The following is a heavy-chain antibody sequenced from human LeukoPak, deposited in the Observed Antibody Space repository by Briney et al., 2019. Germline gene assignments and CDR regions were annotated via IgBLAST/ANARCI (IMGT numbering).Heavy chain of an antibody. Sequence: SETLSLTCTVSGGSVSSGSYYWSWIRQPPGKGLEWIGYIYYSGSTNYNPSLKSRVTISVDTSKNQFSLELSSVTAADTAVYYCARDLRVSEYIDLWGRGTLVTVSS. J-gene: IGHJ2*01. CDR2: IYYSGST. CDR1: GGSVSSGSYY. V-gene: IGHV4-61*01. CDR3: ARDLRVSEYIDL.